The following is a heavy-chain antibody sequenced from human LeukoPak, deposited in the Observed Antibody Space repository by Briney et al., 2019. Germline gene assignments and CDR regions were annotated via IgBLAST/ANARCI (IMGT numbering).Heavy chain of an antibody. CDR3: ARDFGSGWYNAFDI. D-gene: IGHD6-19*01. CDR1: GFTFSSYS. CDR2: ISSSSSYI. V-gene: IGHV3-21*01. J-gene: IGHJ3*02. Sequence: GGSLRLSCAASGFTFSSYSMNWDRQAPGKGLEWVSSISSSSSYIYYADSLKGRFTISRDNAKNSLYLQMNSLRAEDTAMYYCARDFGSGWYNAFDIWGQGTMVTVSS.